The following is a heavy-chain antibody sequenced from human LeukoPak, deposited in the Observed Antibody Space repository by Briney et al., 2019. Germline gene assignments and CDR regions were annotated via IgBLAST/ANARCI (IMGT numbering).Heavy chain of an antibody. J-gene: IGHJ3*02. CDR1: GFTFSSYA. CDR3: AKEWDIVVVVAATNAFDI. CDR2: ISYDGSNK. D-gene: IGHD2-15*01. V-gene: IGHV3-30-3*01. Sequence: PGGSLRLSCAASGFTFSSYAMHWVRQAPGKGLEWVAVISYDGSNKYYADSVKGRFTISRDNSKNTLYLQMNSLRAEDTAVYYCAKEWDIVVVVAATNAFDIWGQGTMVTVSS.